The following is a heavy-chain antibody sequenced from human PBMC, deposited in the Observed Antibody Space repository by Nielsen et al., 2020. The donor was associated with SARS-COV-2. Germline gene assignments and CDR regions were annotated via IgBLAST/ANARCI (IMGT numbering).Heavy chain of an antibody. CDR2: VSHSGSI. CDR3: AREWSGGFSWYSNYIDY. Sequence: SETLSLTCAVSGGSVSSNDWWTWVRQSPGKGLEWIGEVSHSGSINYNPSLKSRVTLSMDKSKRQFSLKLSSVTAADTAVYYCAREWSGGFSWYSNYIDYWGQGTLVTVSS. D-gene: IGHD6-13*01. V-gene: IGHV4-4*02. CDR1: GGSVSSNDW. J-gene: IGHJ4*02.